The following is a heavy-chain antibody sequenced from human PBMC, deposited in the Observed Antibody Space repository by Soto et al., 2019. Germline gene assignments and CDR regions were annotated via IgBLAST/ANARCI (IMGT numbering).Heavy chain of an antibody. CDR2: ISSDSKYI. CDR3: ASNVATAGKYFQH. D-gene: IGHD6-13*01. V-gene: IGHV3-21*01. Sequence: PGGSLRLSCAASGLTFSSYSMNWVRQAPGKGLEWVSAISSDSKYIYYADSVKGRFTISRDNAKNSLSLQMNSLRAEDTAVYYCASNVATAGKYFQHWGLGTLVTVSS. J-gene: IGHJ1*01. CDR1: GLTFSSYS.